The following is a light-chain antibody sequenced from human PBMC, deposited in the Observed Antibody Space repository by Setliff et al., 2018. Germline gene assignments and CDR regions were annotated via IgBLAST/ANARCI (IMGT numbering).Light chain of an antibody. Sequence: DIQMTQSPSTLSASVGDRVTITCRASQSISSWLAWYQQKPGKAPKLLIYKASSLESVVPSRFSGSGSGTEFTLTISSLQPDDFATYYCQQYNSYSPWTFGQGTKVDI. CDR1: QSISSW. J-gene: IGKJ1*01. CDR3: QQYNSYSPWT. CDR2: KAS. V-gene: IGKV1-5*03.